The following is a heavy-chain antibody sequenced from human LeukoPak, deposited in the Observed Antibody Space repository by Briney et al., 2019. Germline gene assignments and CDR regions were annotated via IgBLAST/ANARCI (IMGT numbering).Heavy chain of an antibody. D-gene: IGHD6-13*01. CDR2: MNPNSGGT. J-gene: IGHJ4*02. Sequence: ASVKVSCKASGYTFTGYYMHWVRQAPGQGLEWMGWMNPNSGGTNYAQKFQGRVTMTRDTSISTAYMELSRLRSDDTAVYYCASIAAADRSADYWGQGTLVTVSS. CDR1: GYTFTGYY. V-gene: IGHV1-2*02. CDR3: ASIAAADRSADY.